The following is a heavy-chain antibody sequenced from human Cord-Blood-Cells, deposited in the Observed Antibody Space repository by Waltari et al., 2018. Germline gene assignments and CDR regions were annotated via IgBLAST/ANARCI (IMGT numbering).Heavy chain of an antibody. CDR2: IYSGGST. CDR3: ARDSYDFWSGYYFDY. J-gene: IGHJ4*02. D-gene: IGHD3-3*01. CDR1: GFTVSSNY. V-gene: IGHV3-53*02. Sequence: EVQLVETGGGLIQPGGSLSLSCAASGFTVSSNYMSWVRQAPGKGLEWVSVIYSGGSTYYADSVKGRFTISRDNSKNTLYLQMNSLRAEDTAVYYCARDSYDFWSGYYFDYWGQGTLVTVSS.